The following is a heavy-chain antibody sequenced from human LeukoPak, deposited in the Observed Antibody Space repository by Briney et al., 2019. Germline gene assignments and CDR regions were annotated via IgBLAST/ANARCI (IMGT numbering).Heavy chain of an antibody. CDR2: IRYDGSNK. CDR3: AKGSEFYRDGYNNAYY. D-gene: IGHD5-24*01. V-gene: IGHV3-30*02. Sequence: GGSLRLSXAASGFTFSSYGMHWVRQSPGKGLEWVAFIRYDGSNKYYADSVKGRFTISRDNSKNTLYLQMNSLRAEDTAVYYCAKGSEFYRDGYNNAYYWGQGTLVTVSS. CDR1: GFTFSSYG. J-gene: IGHJ4*02.